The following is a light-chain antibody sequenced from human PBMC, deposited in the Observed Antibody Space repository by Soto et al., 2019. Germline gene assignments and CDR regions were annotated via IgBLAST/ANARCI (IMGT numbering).Light chain of an antibody. CDR3: QHYDASQWT. V-gene: IGKV3-20*01. CDR1: QSVSSKY. Sequence: EIVLTQSPGTLSLAPGERVTLSCRASQSVSSKYFSWYQQIPGQAPRLLFYGGSIRATGIPDRFSGSGSGTDFTLTISRLEPEDFAVYYCQHYDASQWTFGQGTKVEI. CDR2: GGS. J-gene: IGKJ1*01.